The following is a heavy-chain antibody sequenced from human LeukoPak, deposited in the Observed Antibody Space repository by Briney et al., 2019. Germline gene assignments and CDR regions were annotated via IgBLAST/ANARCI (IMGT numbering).Heavy chain of an antibody. CDR1: GGTFSSYA. D-gene: IGHD1-26*01. J-gene: IGHJ5*02. CDR3: AREMDQGFIVDP. CDR2: IIPILGIA. Sequence: GASVKVSCKASGGTFSSYAISWVRQAPGQGLEWMGRIIPILGIANYAQKFQGRVTITADKSTSTAYMELSSLRSEDTAVYYCAREMDQGFIVDPWGQGTLVTVSS. V-gene: IGHV1-69*04.